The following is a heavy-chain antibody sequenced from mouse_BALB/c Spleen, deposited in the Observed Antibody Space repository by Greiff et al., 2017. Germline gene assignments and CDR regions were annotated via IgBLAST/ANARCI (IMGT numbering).Heavy chain of an antibody. V-gene: IGHV2-6-7*01. CDR2: IWGDGST. Sequence: VKVVESGPGLVAPSQSLSITCTVSGFSLTGYGVNWVRQPPGKGLEWLGMIWGDGSTDYNSALKSRLSISKDNSKSQVFLKMNSLQTDDTARYYCARGVRLRGLYAMDYWGQGTSVTVSS. CDR3: ARGVRLRGLYAMDY. J-gene: IGHJ4*01. D-gene: IGHD2-4*01. CDR1: GFSLTGYG.